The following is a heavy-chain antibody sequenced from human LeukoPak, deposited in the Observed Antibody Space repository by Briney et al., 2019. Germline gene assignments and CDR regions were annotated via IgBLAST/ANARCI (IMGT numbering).Heavy chain of an antibody. D-gene: IGHD4-23*01. Sequence: ASVKVSCKASGGTFSSYAWSWMRQARGQGLEWMGRGIPMLEVTDYAQKFQGRVTITADTSTGPDYMELSRLTSDDTAMYSCARDPALERTEDYRDFGGVESVAAFDVWGQGTMVTVFS. J-gene: IGHJ3*01. CDR1: GGTFSSYA. V-gene: IGHV1-69*10. CDR3: ARDPALERTEDYRDFGGVESVAAFDV. CDR2: GIPMLEVT.